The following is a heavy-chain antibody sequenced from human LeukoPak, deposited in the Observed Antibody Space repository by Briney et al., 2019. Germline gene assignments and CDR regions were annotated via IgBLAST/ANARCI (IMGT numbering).Heavy chain of an antibody. CDR2: ITPFNGNT. V-gene: IGHV1-45*02. Sequence: GASVKVSCKASGYTFTSYDINWVRQAPGQALEWMGWITPFNGNTNYAQKFQDRVTITRDRSMSTAYMELSSLRSEDTAMYYCASSANSNYECLDYWGQGTLVTVSS. J-gene: IGHJ4*02. D-gene: IGHD4-11*01. CDR1: GYTFTSYD. CDR3: ASSANSNYECLDY.